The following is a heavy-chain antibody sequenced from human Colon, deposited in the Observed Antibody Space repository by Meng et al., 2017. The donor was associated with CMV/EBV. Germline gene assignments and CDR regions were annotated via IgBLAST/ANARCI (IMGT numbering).Heavy chain of an antibody. CDR1: GFTFRSYE. J-gene: IGHJ6*02. V-gene: IGHV3-48*03. D-gene: IGHD4-23*01. CDR2: ISGTATTM. CDR3: ARDQGGNSVDYYHGMDV. Sequence: LSLPCVTSGFTFRSYEMNWVRQVPGRGLEFISFISGTATTMYHADSVKGRFTIPRDNARNSLYLQMNNLRAEDTGIYYCARDQGGNSVDYYHGMDVWGQGTTVTVSS.